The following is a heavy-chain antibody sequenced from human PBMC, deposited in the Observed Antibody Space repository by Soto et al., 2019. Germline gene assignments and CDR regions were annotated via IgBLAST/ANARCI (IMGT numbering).Heavy chain of an antibody. V-gene: IGHV4-30-4*01. Sequence: KTSETLSLTCTGSGGSISSGDYYWSWIRQPPGKGLEWIGYIYYSGSTYYNPSLKSRVTISVDTSKNQFSLKLSSVTAADTAVYYCARGRVEVVVFDYWGQGTLVTVSS. J-gene: IGHJ4*02. CDR2: IYYSGST. CDR1: GGSISSGDYY. D-gene: IGHD3-22*01. CDR3: ARGRVEVVVFDY.